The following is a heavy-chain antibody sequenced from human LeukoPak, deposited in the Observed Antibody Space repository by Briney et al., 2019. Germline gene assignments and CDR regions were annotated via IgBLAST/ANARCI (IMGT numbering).Heavy chain of an antibody. J-gene: IGHJ4*02. V-gene: IGHV1-8*03. CDR3: AREGEDTAMVFDY. CDR2: VNPKSGNT. D-gene: IGHD5-18*01. CDR1: GYSFTSYD. Sequence: GASVKVSCKASGYSFTSYDINWVRQAPGQGLEWMGWVNPKSGNTGYKQKFQARVTITRDTSITTAYMELSSLTSDDTAVYYCAREGEDTAMVFDYWGQGTLVTVPS.